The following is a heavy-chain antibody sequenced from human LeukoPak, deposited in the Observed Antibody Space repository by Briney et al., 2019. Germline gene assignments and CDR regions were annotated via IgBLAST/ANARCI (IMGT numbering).Heavy chain of an antibody. CDR2: IYTSGST. V-gene: IGHV4-4*09. CDR3: ARSKGYCSSTSCYGPYYYYMDV. Sequence: SETLSLTRTVSGGSISSYYWSWIRQPPGKGLEWIGYIYTSGSTNYNPSPKSRVTISVDTSKHQFSLKLSSVTAADTAVYYCARSKGYCSSTSCYGPYYYYMDVGGKGTAVTVSS. J-gene: IGHJ6*03. CDR1: GGSISSYY. D-gene: IGHD2-2*01.